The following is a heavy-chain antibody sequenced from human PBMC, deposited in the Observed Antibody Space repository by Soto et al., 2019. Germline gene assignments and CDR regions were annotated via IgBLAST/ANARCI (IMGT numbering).Heavy chain of an antibody. V-gene: IGHV1-8*01. CDR2: MNPNSGNT. D-gene: IGHD2-15*01. CDR1: GYTFTSYD. CDR3: ARGFRDIVVVVAASDAFDI. J-gene: IGHJ3*02. Sequence: ASVKVSCKASGYTFTSYDINWVRQATGQGLEWMGWMNPNSGNTGYAQKFQGRVTMTRNTSISTAYMELSSLRSEDTAVYYCARGFRDIVVVVAASDAFDIWGQGTMVTVSS.